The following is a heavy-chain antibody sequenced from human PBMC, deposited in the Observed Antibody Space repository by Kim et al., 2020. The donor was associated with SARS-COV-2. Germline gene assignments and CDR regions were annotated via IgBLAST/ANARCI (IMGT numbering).Heavy chain of an antibody. J-gene: IGHJ4*02. CDR3: ARRGHYYDSSGYWMSPFDY. CDR2: IWYDGSNK. CDR1: GFTFSSYG. D-gene: IGHD3-22*01. V-gene: IGHV3-33*01. Sequence: GGSLRLSCAASGFTFSSYGMHWVRQAPGKGLEWVAVIWYDGSNKYYADSVKGRFTISRDNSKNTLYLQMNSLRAEDTAVYYCARRGHYYDSSGYWMSPFDYWGQGTLVTVSS.